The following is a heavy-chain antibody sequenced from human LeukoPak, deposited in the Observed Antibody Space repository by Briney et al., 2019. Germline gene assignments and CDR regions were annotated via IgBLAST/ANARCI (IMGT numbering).Heavy chain of an antibody. J-gene: IGHJ2*01. Sequence: SETLSLTCTVSGGSISSSSYYWGWIRQPPGKGLEWIGSIYYSGSTYYNPSLKGRVTISVDTSKNQFSLKLSSLTAADTAVYYCARGVTMIVVVIHDWYFDLWGRGTLVTVSS. CDR3: ARGVTMIVVVIHDWYFDL. CDR2: IYYSGST. D-gene: IGHD3-22*01. CDR1: GGSISSSSYY. V-gene: IGHV4-39*01.